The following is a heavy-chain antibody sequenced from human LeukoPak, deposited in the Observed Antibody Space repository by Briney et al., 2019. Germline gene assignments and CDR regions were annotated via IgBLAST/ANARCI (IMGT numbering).Heavy chain of an antibody. J-gene: IGHJ3*02. CDR2: ISSSGSTI. CDR1: GFTFSDYY. Sequence: GGSLRLSCAASGFTFSDYYMSWIRQAPGKGLEWVSYISSSGSTIYYADSVKGRFTISRDNAKNSLYLQMNSLRAEDTAVYYCASHYGGNRYDAFDIWGQGTMVTVSS. D-gene: IGHD4-23*01. V-gene: IGHV3-11*04. CDR3: ASHYGGNRYDAFDI.